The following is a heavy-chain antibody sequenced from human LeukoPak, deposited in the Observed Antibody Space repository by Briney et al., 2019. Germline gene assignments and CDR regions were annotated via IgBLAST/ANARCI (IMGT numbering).Heavy chain of an antibody. V-gene: IGHV3-30-3*02. Sequence: GGSLRLSCAASGFTFSSYAMHWVRQAPGKGLEWVAVISYDGSNKYYADSVKGRFTISRDNSKNTLYLQMNSLRDEDTAIYYCGKGNEIDPWGQGTLVTVSS. CDR1: GFTFSSYA. D-gene: IGHD1-1*01. CDR2: ISYDGSNK. J-gene: IGHJ5*02. CDR3: GKGNEIDP.